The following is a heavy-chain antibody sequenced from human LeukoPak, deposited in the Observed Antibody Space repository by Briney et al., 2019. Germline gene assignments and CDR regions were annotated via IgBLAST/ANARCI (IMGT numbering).Heavy chain of an antibody. V-gene: IGHV1-18*01. CDR1: GYTFTIYG. D-gene: IGHD3-3*01. CDR2: ISAYNGNT. Sequence: ASVKVSCTASGYTFTIYGISWVRQAPGQGLEWMGWISAYNGNTNYAQKLQGRVTMTTDTSTSTAYMELRSLRSDDTAVYYCARDPRITIFGVVRPYGMDVWGQGTTVTVSS. J-gene: IGHJ6*02. CDR3: ARDPRITIFGVVRPYGMDV.